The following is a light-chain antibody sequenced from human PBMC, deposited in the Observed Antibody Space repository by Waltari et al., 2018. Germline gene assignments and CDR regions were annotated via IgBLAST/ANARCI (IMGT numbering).Light chain of an antibody. V-gene: IGKV3-20*01. CDR3: QRCGSSPP. CDR2: GAS. Sequence: ETVLTQSPGTLSLSPGERATLSCRASQSVSSSYLAWYQQKPGQAPRLLIYGASSRATGIPDRFSGSGSGIDFTLTISRLEPEDFAVFYCQRCGSSPPFGPGTKVDIK. CDR1: QSVSSSY. J-gene: IGKJ3*01.